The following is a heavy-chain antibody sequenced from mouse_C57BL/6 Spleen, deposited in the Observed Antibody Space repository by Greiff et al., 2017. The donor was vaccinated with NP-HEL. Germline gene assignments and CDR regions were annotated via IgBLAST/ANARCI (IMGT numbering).Heavy chain of an antibody. CDR2: INYDGSST. Sequence: EVNVVESEGGLVQPGSSMKLSCTASGFTFSDYYMAWVRQVPEKGLEWVANINYDGSSTYYLDSLKSRFIISRDNAKNILYLQMSSLKSEDTATYYCARAPYWYFDVWGTGTTVTVSS. CDR1: GFTFSDYY. J-gene: IGHJ1*03. CDR3: ARAPYWYFDV. V-gene: IGHV5-16*01.